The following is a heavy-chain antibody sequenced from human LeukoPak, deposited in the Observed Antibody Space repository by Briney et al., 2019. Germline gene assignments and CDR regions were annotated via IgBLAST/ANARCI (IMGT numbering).Heavy chain of an antibody. CDR2: IHHSGST. V-gene: IGHV4-38-2*02. D-gene: IGHD3-22*01. J-gene: IGHJ3*02. CDR1: GYSISSGYF. Sequence: PSAPLSLPCTVSGYSISSGYFWGWIRQPPGKGLEWLGSIHHSGSTYYNPSLKSRVTISVDTSKNQFSLKLSSVTAADTAVYYCAREMDYYDSSGYDAFDIWGQGTMVTVSS. CDR3: AREMDYYDSSGYDAFDI.